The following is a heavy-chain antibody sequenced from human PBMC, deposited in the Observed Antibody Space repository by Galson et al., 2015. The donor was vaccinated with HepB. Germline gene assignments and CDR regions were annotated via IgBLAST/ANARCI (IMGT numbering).Heavy chain of an antibody. CDR2: ISVYNDNS. CDR3: AREGGSYSFADY. CDR1: GYTFSSYG. Sequence: SVKVSCKASGYTFSSYGIGWVRQAPGQGLEWVGRISVYNDNSDYAQKLQGRVTVTTDISTSTAYMELRSLRSDDTAVYYCAREGGSYSFADYWGQGTLVTVSS. J-gene: IGHJ4*02. V-gene: IGHV1-18*01. D-gene: IGHD1-26*01.